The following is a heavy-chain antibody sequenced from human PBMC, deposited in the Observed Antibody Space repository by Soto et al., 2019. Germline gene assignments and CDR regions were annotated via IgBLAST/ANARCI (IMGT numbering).Heavy chain of an antibody. D-gene: IGHD1-26*01. Sequence: QVQLVQSGGGVVQPGRSLRLSCAASGFNFNTYFMHWVRQAPGKGLEWVAMIFPNGRDKKYADSVKGRFTISRDNSNNGMYLQMDSLRPADTAVYYFACDDEDGSNGDLAYWGQGALVTVSS. CDR2: IFPNGRDK. V-gene: IGHV3-30*13. J-gene: IGHJ4*02. CDR3: ACDDEDGSNGDLAY. CDR1: GFNFNTYF.